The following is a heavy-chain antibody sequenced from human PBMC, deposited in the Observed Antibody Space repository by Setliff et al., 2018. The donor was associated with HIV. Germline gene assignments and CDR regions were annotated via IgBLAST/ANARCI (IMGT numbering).Heavy chain of an antibody. J-gene: IGHJ4*02. CDR3: MRGRSITIFGVAYFDF. CDR1: GGSISSYY. D-gene: IGHD3-3*01. V-gene: IGHV4-4*07. CDR2: IYTSGST. Sequence: PSETLSLTCTVSGGSISSYYWSWIRQPAGKGLEWIGRIYTSGSTNYNPSLKSRVTISVDMSNNQFSLKVTSVTAADTAVYYCMRGRSITIFGVAYFDFWGQGTQVTVSS.